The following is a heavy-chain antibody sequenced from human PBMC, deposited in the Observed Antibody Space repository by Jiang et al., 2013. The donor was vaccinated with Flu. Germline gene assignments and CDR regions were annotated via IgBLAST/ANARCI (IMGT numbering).Heavy chain of an antibody. CDR3: ACYYDSSGYYYFDY. V-gene: IGHV1-8*01. D-gene: IGHD3-22*01. CDR2: MNPNSGNT. CDR1: GYTFTSYD. J-gene: IGHJ4*02. Sequence: SGAEVKKPGASVKVSCKASGYTFTSYDINWVRQATGQGLEWMGWMNPNSGNTGYAQKFQGRVTMTRNTSISTAYMELSSLRSEDTAVYYCACYYDSSGYYYFDYWGQGTLVTVSS.